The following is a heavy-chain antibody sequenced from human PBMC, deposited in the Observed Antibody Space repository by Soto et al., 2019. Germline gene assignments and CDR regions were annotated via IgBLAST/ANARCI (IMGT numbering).Heavy chain of an antibody. Sequence: QLQLQESGSGLVKPSQTLSLTCAVSGGSISSGGYSWSWIRQPPGKGLEWIGYFYHSGSTYYNPSLKSRVTISVDRSTNQFSLKLSSVTAADTAVYYCARGLNTAAALDYWGQGTLVTVSS. J-gene: IGHJ4*02. CDR3: ARGLNTAAALDY. CDR2: FYHSGST. V-gene: IGHV4-30-2*01. D-gene: IGHD6-13*01. CDR1: GGSISSGGYS.